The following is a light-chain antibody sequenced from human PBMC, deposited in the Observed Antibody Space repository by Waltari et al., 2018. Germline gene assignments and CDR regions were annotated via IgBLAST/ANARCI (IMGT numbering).Light chain of an antibody. J-gene: IGLJ3*02. CDR3: QTWATGRV. Sequence: QVVLTQSPSASASLGASVKRTCTLSSGYSNYAIAWHQQQPQKGPRFWMKLNSDGSHNKGDGIPDRFSGSSSGAERYLTISSLQSDDEADYYCQTWATGRVFGGGTKLTVL. CDR2: LNSDGSH. V-gene: IGLV4-69*01. CDR1: SGYSNYA.